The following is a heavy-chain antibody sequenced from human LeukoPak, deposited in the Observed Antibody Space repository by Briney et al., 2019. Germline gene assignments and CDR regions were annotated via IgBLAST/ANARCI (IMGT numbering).Heavy chain of an antibody. CDR3: ARVAEGYCSSTSCYYSPYYFDY. J-gene: IGHJ4*02. Sequence: PSETLSLTCTVSGGSINSNGYYWGWIRQPPGKGLEWIGSIYYSGSTYYNPSLKSRVTISVDTSKNQFSLKLSSVTAADTAVYYCARVAEGYCSSTSCYYSPYYFDYWGQGTLVTVSS. V-gene: IGHV4-39*07. D-gene: IGHD2-2*01. CDR1: GGSINSNGYY. CDR2: IYYSGST.